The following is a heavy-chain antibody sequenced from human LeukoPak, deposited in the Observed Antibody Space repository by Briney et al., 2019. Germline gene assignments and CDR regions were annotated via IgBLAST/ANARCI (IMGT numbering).Heavy chain of an antibody. J-gene: IGHJ5*02. D-gene: IGHD3-10*01. CDR1: GLTFSSYG. CDR2: ISYDGSNK. CDR3: AKDKHIGVRGGTRTNWFDP. Sequence: PGRSLRLSCAASGLTFSSYGMHWVRQAPGKGLEWVAVISYDGSNKYYADSVKGRFTISRDNSKNTLYLQMNSLRAEDTAVYYCAKDKHIGVRGGTRTNWFDPWGQGTLVTVSS. V-gene: IGHV3-30*18.